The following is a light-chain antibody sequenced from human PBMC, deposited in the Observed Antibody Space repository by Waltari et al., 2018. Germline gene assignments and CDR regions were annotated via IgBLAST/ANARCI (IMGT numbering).Light chain of an antibody. CDR3: QQRSNWPLT. CDR2: YTS. Sequence: EIVLTQSPATLSLSPGERAALSCRASQSIGSQLAWYQQRPGQAPRLLIDYTSNRATGIPARFSGSGSGTDFTLTISSLQFEDSAVYYCQQRSNWPLTFGGGTKVEIK. CDR1: QSIGSQ. J-gene: IGKJ4*01. V-gene: IGKV3-11*01.